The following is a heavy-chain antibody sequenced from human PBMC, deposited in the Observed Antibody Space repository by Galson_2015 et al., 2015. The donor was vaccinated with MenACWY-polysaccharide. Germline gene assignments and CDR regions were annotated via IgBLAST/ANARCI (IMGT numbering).Heavy chain of an antibody. D-gene: IGHD1-26*01. CDR2: IYHSGSI. Sequence: ETLSPTCAVSGYSISSGYYWGWIRQPPGKGLEWIGSIYHSGSIYYNPSLKSRVTISVDTSKNQFSLKLSSVTAADTAVYYCARVEKYSGSYYILHWGQGTLVTVSS. CDR1: GYSISSGYY. V-gene: IGHV4-38-2*01. CDR3: ARVEKYSGSYYILH. J-gene: IGHJ4*02.